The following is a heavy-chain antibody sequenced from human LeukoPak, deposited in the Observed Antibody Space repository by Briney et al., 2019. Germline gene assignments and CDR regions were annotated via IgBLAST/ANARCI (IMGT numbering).Heavy chain of an antibody. CDR2: IYTSGST. J-gene: IGHJ4*02. CDR3: VKGSYSSGWFDY. V-gene: IGHV4-4*07. D-gene: IGHD6-19*01. Sequence: SETLSLTCTVSGGSISSYYWSWIRQPAGKGLEWIGRIYTSGSTNYNPSLKSRVTMSVDTSKNQFSLKLSSVTAADTAVYYCVKGSYSSGWFDYWGQGTLVTVSS. CDR1: GGSISSYY.